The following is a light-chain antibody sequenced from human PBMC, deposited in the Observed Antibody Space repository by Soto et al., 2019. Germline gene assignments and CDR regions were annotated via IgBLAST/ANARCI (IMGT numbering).Light chain of an antibody. CDR1: HIFISSY. Sequence: EIVLTQSPDTLSLSPGQRATLSCSASHIFISSYLAWYQQKRGQAPRLLINAASIRATGIPDRFSGGGSGTDFTLTISRLEPEDFAVYYCQQCGSSPWTFGQGTKVDIK. J-gene: IGKJ1*01. V-gene: IGKV3-20*01. CDR3: QQCGSSPWT. CDR2: AAS.